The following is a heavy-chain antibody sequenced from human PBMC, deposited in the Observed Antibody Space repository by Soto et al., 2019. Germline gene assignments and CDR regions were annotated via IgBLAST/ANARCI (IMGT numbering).Heavy chain of an antibody. D-gene: IGHD1-1*01. J-gene: IGHJ6*02. V-gene: IGHV4-34*01. CDR1: GGSFSGYY. Sequence: PSETLSLTCAVYGGSFSGYYWSWIRQPPGKGLEWIGEINHSGSTNYSPSLKSRVTISVDTSKNQFSLKLSSVTAADTAVYYCARGGTTWFNYYYGMDVWGQGTTVTVSS. CDR2: INHSGST. CDR3: ARGGTTWFNYYYGMDV.